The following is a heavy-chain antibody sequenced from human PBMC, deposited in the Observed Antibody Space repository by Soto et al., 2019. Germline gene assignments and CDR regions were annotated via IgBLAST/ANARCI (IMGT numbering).Heavy chain of an antibody. V-gene: IGHV3-11*06. CDR2: VSSRGSYR. CDR3: VRDLRESVSDDHVDIA. Sequence: QVQLVESGGGLVKPGGALRLSCVASGFNFSDYYMTWIRQAPGKGLEWISYVSSRGSYRTYVESVKGRFTISRDNAKNSLFLQMHGLTVEDTAVYCCVRDLRESVSDDHVDIAWGQGPLVTVSS. D-gene: IGHD2-15*01. J-gene: IGHJ5*02. CDR1: GFNFSDYY.